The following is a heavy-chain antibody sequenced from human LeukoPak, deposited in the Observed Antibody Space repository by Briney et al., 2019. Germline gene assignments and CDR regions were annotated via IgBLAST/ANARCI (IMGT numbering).Heavy chain of an antibody. Sequence: EGSLRLSCAGSGFSFTGYWMHWVRQTPGKGLVWISRIYSDGRSLTYADSVKGRFTISRDNAKNMLYLQMNSLRADDTGVYYCARGRGLGEFAVASFDSWGQGTLVTVSS. V-gene: IGHV3-74*01. CDR1: GFSFTGYW. CDR2: IYSDGRSL. CDR3: ARGRGLGEFAVASFDS. D-gene: IGHD6-19*01. J-gene: IGHJ4*02.